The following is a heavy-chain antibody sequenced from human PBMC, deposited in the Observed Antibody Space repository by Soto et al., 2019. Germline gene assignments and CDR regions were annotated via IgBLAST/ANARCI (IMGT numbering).Heavy chain of an antibody. V-gene: IGHV4-31*03. CDR1: GGSISSGGSY. CDR2: IYYSGST. Sequence: QVQLQESGPGLVTPSQTLSLTCTVSGGSISSGGSYWSWIRQHPGKGLEWIGYIYYSGSTYYNPSLKRRVTISVDTSKNQFSLKLSSVTAADTAVYYCARDKDPPPWFDPWGKGTLVTVSS. CDR3: ARDKDPPPWFDP. J-gene: IGHJ5*02.